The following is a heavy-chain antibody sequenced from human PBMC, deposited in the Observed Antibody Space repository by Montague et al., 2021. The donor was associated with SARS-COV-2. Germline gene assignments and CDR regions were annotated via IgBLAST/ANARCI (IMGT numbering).Heavy chain of an antibody. CDR3: ARMTLLRYFDWLSHGGYFDY. Sequence: SETLSLTCAVYGGSLSGYYWSWIRQPPGEGLEWIAEISHSGSTYYNPSLKSRVTISVDTSKNQFSLKLSSVTAADTAVYYCARMTLLRYFDWLSHGGYFDYWGQGTLVTVSS. CDR1: GGSLSGYY. D-gene: IGHD3-9*01. J-gene: IGHJ4*02. CDR2: ISHSGST. V-gene: IGHV4-34*01.